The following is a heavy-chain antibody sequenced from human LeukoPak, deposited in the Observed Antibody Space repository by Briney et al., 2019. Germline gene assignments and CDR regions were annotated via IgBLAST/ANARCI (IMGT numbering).Heavy chain of an antibody. CDR3: ARHKQSYYFDY. J-gene: IGHJ4*02. Sequence: SETLSLTCTVSGGSISRYYWSWIRQPPGKGLEWIGYIYYSGTTNYNPSLTSRVTISVDTSENQFSLKLSSVTAADTAVYYCARHKQSYYFDYWGQGTLVTVSS. CDR1: GGSISRYY. V-gene: IGHV4-59*08. CDR2: IYYSGTT. D-gene: IGHD1/OR15-1a*01.